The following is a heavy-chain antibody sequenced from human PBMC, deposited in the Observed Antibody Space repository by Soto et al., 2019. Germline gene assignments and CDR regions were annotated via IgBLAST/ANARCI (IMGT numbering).Heavy chain of an antibody. J-gene: IGHJ4*02. Sequence: EVQLLESGGGLVQPGGSLRLSCAASGFTFSSYAMSWVRQAPGKGLEWVSAISGSGGSTYYADSVKGRFTISRDNSKNTLYLQMNSLRAEDTAVYHCARDYYGSGSFCTYWGQGTLVTVSS. CDR3: ARDYYGSGSFCTY. D-gene: IGHD3-10*01. CDR1: GFTFSSYA. CDR2: ISGSGGST. V-gene: IGHV3-23*01.